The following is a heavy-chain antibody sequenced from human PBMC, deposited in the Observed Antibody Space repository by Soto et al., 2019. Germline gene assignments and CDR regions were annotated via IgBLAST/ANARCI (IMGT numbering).Heavy chain of an antibody. CDR1: GFTFSSYW. V-gene: IGHV3-74*01. D-gene: IGHD6-13*01. CDR2: INSDGSST. Sequence: GGSLRLSCAASGFTFSSYWMHWVRQAPGKGLVWVSRINSDGSSTSYADSVKGRFTISRDNAKNTLYLQMNSLRAEDTAVYYCARDRETRIAAAGLNWFDPWGQGTLVTVSS. CDR3: ARDRETRIAAAGLNWFDP. J-gene: IGHJ5*02.